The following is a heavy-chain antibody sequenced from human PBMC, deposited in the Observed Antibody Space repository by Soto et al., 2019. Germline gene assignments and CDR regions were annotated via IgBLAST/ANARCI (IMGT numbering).Heavy chain of an antibody. Sequence: SMKVSCKASGGTFSSHTINWVRQAPGQGLEWMGGTIPTFGTVNYAQKLQGRVTITADKSTSTAYMELSSLRSEDTAVYYCAITRYSGYDFIVTYGLDVWGQGTTVTVSS. CDR3: AITRYSGYDFIVTYGLDV. CDR2: TIPTFGTV. J-gene: IGHJ6*02. V-gene: IGHV1-69*06. D-gene: IGHD5-12*01. CDR1: GGTFSSHT.